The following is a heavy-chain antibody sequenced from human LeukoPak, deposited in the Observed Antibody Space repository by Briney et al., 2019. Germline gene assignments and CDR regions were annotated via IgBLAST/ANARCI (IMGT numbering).Heavy chain of an antibody. V-gene: IGHV4-59*01. D-gene: IGHD1-26*01. CDR1: GGSISSYY. CDR3: ARAFYGSYYSRVYFDY. CDR2: IYYSGST. J-gene: IGHJ4*02. Sequence: SETLSLTCTVSGGSISSYYWSWIRQPPGKGLEWIGYIYYSGSTNYNPSLKSRVTISVDTSKNQFSLKLSSVTAADTAVYYCARAFYGSYYSRVYFDYWGQGTLVTVSS.